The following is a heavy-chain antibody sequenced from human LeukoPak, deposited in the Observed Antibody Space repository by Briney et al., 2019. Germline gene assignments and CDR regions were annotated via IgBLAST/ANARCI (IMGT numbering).Heavy chain of an antibody. J-gene: IGHJ4*02. D-gene: IGHD1-26*01. Sequence: GGSLRLSCAASGFTFSSYSMNWVRQAPGKGLEWVSSISSSSSYIYYADSVKGRFTISRDNAKNSLYLQMNSLRAEDTAVYYCARTPPSGSYPFDYWGQGTLVTVSS. V-gene: IGHV3-21*01. CDR3: ARTPPSGSYPFDY. CDR2: ISSSSSYI. CDR1: GFTFSSYS.